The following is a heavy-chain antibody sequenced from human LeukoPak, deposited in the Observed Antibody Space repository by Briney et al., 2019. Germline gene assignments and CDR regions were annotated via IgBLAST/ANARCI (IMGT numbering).Heavy chain of an antibody. CDR1: GFTFSSYA. D-gene: IGHD1-26*01. Sequence: GGSLRLSCAASGFTFSSYAMHWVRQAPGKGLEWVAVISYDGSNKYYADSVKGRFTISRDNSKNTLYLQMNSLRAEDTAVYYCAGPPYIGRFDPWGQGTLVTVSS. J-gene: IGHJ5*02. V-gene: IGHV3-30-3*01. CDR3: AGPPYIGRFDP. CDR2: ISYDGSNK.